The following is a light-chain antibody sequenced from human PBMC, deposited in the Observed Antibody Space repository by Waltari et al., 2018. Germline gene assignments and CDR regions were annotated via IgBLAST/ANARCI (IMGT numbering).Light chain of an antibody. Sequence: AIRITQSPSSLSASTGDRVTITCRASQSISSYLAWYQQQPGKAPKVLIYAASTLQSGVPSSFSGSGSGTDFTLTISCLQSEDFAIYYCQQYYSSPATFGQGTKVEIK. CDR1: QSISSY. J-gene: IGKJ1*01. V-gene: IGKV1-8*01. CDR2: AAS. CDR3: QQYYSSPAT.